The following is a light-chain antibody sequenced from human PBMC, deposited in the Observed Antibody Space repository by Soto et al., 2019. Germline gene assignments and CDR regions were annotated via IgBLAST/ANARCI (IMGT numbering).Light chain of an antibody. J-gene: IGLJ2*01. CDR1: SSNIGAGYD. CDR2: GNS. V-gene: IGLV1-40*01. CDR3: QSYDISLSVSVI. Sequence: QSVLTQPPSVSGAPGQRVTISCTGSSSNIGAGYDVQWYQQLPGAAPKPLISGNSNRPSGVPDRFSGSRSGTSASLAITGLQAEDEAYDFCQSYDISLSVSVIFGGGTKLTDL.